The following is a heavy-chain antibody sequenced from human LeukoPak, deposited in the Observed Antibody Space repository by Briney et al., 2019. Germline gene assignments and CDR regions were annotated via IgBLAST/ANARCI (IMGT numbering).Heavy chain of an antibody. V-gene: IGHV4-59*01. CDR3: ARVGDYGSGSYSTHFDY. Sequence: SETLSLTCTVSGGSISTYYWTWIRQPPGKGLEWIGYIYYSGGANHNPSFQGRVAISVDSSKNQFSLRLNSVTAADTAVYYCARVGDYGSGSYSTHFDYWGQGTLVTVSS. J-gene: IGHJ4*02. CDR1: GGSISTYY. CDR2: IYYSGGA. D-gene: IGHD3-10*01.